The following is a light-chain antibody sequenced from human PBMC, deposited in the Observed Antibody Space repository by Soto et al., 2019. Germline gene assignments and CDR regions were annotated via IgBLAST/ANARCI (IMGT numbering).Light chain of an antibody. CDR3: SSSRSPTTYV. Sequence: QSALTQPASVSGSPGQSITLSCTGTSRDVGAYNSVSWYQQYPGKAPKLMMYEVSNRPPGVSDRFTGSKSGNTAALTISGLETGDEADYSCSSSRSPTTYVFGTGTKATVL. V-gene: IGLV2-14*01. J-gene: IGLJ1*01. CDR2: EVS. CDR1: SRDVGAYNS.